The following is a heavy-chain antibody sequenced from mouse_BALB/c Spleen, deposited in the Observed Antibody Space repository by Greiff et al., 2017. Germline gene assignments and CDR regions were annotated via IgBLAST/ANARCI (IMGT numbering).Heavy chain of an antibody. J-gene: IGHJ3*01. Sequence: VQLQQSGGGLVKPGGSLKLSCAASGFTFSSYAMSWVRQSPEKRLEWVAEISSGGSYTYYPDTVTGRFTISRDNAKNTLYLEMSSLRSEDTAMYYCARDYYGKRAYWGQGTLVTVSA. CDR2: ISSGGSYT. D-gene: IGHD1-1*01. CDR3: ARDYYGKRAY. CDR1: GFTFSSYA. V-gene: IGHV5-9-4*01.